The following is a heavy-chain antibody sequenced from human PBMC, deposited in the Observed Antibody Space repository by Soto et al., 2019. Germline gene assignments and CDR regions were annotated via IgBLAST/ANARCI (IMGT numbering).Heavy chain of an antibody. J-gene: IGHJ4*02. D-gene: IGHD1-7*01. V-gene: IGHV4-39*01. CDR3: AVVKDELRTGPIDY. CDR2: IYYSGST. CDR1: GGSISSSSYY. Sequence: SETLSLTCTVSGGSISSSSYYWGWIRQPPGKGLEWIGSIYYSGSTYYNPSLKSRVTISVDTSKNQFSLKLSSVTAADTAVYYCAVVKDELRTGPIDYWGQGTLVTVSS.